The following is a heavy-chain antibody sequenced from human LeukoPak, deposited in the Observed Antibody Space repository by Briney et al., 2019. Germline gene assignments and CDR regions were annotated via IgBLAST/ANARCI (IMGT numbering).Heavy chain of an antibody. CDR1: GLTFSSSW. V-gene: IGHV3-7*01. CDR3: ARDLAYSRLDY. CDR2: INPDGNKK. Sequence: GGSLRLYWAVSGLTFSSSWMDWVRQAPGKGLEWVASINPDGNKKYSADSVKGRFTISRDNAENSLYLQMNSLRVEDTAFYYCARDLAYSRLDYWGQGMLVTVSS. D-gene: IGHD5-18*01. J-gene: IGHJ4*02.